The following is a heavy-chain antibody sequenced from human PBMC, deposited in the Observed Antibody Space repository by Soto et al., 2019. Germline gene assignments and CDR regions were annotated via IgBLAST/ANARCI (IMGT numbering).Heavy chain of an antibody. Sequence: GGSLRLSCAASGFTFSDYYMSWIRQAPGKGLEWVSYISSSSSYTNYADSVKGRFTISRDNSKNTLFLQLNSLGAEDTAVYYCVTGGGFCTSSSCYAGFDYWGQGALVTVSS. CDR3: VTGGGFCTSSSCYAGFDY. V-gene: IGHV3-11*03. J-gene: IGHJ4*02. CDR2: ISSSSSYT. CDR1: GFTFSDYY. D-gene: IGHD2-2*01.